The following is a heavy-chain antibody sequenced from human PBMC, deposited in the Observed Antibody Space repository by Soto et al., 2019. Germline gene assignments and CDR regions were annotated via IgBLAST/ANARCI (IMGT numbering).Heavy chain of an antibody. Sequence: EVQLLESGGGLVQPGGSLRLACVGSGFTFSNYAMSWIRQAPGKGLEWVSAFSDSGNTYYADSVKGRFTISRDNSKDTLYLQMSGLRAEDTALYHCVKETVFKGVAEHWGQGTLVTVSS. J-gene: IGHJ4*02. CDR3: VKETVFKGVAEH. CDR1: GFTFSNYA. D-gene: IGHD6-19*01. CDR2: FSDSGNT. V-gene: IGHV3-23*01.